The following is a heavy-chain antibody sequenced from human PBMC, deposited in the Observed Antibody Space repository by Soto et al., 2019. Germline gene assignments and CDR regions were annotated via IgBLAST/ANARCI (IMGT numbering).Heavy chain of an antibody. J-gene: IGHJ5*02. CDR3: AREITNDFWSGPGGNWFDP. D-gene: IGHD3-3*01. Sequence: PSETLSLTCTVSGGSVSIAIYYWTWIRQPPGKGLEWIGYIYYSGSTNYNPSLKSRVTISVDTSKNQFSLKLSSVTAADTAVYYCAREITNDFWSGPGGNWFDPWGQGTLVTVSS. CDR2: IYYSGST. V-gene: IGHV4-61*01. CDR1: GGSVSIAIYY.